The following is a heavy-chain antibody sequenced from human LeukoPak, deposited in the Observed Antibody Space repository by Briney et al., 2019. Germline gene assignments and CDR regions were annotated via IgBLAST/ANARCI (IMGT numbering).Heavy chain of an antibody. D-gene: IGHD4-17*01. J-gene: IGHJ4*02. Sequence: GGSLRLSCAASGFTFINACMNWVRQAPGKGLKWVGRLKSKTDGGTTDYAAPVKGRSTISRDDSKNTLYLQMNSLRAEDTAVYYCAFIFTVTTSFDYWGQGTLVTVSS. V-gene: IGHV3-15*07. CDR3: AFIFTVTTSFDY. CDR1: GFTFINAC. CDR2: LKSKTDGGTT.